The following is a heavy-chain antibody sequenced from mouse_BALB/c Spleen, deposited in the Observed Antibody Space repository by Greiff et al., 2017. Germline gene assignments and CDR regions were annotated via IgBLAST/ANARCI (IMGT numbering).Heavy chain of an antibody. CDR1: GFNIKDTY. D-gene: IGHD2-2*01. CDR3: ALYGYDEWFAY. CDR2: IDPANGNT. Sequence: EVQVVESGAELVKPGASVKLSCTASGFNIKDTYMHWVKQRPEQGLEWIGRIDPANGNTKYDPKFQGKATITADTSSNTAYLQLSSLTTEDTAVYYCALYGYDEWFAYWGQGTLVTVSA. V-gene: IGHV14-3*02. J-gene: IGHJ3*01.